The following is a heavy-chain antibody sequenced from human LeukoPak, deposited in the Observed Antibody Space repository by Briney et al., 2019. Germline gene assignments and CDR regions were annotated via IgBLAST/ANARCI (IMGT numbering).Heavy chain of an antibody. V-gene: IGHV3-23*01. Sequence: GGSLRLSCAASGFTFSSYAVSWVRQAPGKGLEWVSAISGSGGSTYYADSVKGRFTISRDNSKNTLYLQMNSLRAEDTAVYYCARGRYGWLPFDYWGQGTLVTVSS. J-gene: IGHJ4*02. CDR1: GFTFSSYA. D-gene: IGHD3-16*01. CDR2: ISGSGGST. CDR3: ARGRYGWLPFDY.